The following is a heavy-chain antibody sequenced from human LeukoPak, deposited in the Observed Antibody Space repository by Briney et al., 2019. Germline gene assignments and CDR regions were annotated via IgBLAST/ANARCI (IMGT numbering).Heavy chain of an antibody. D-gene: IGHD3-22*01. CDR1: GFTFSSYA. CDR2: ISGSGGST. CDR3: AKAQDYFDSSGYSPFDY. J-gene: IGHJ4*02. Sequence: GGSLRLSCAASGFTFSSYARIWVRQAPGKGLEWVSSISGSGGSTYYADSVKGRFTISRDNSRNTLYLQMNSLRVEDTAIYYCAKAQDYFDSSGYSPFDYWGQGTLVTVSS. V-gene: IGHV3-23*01.